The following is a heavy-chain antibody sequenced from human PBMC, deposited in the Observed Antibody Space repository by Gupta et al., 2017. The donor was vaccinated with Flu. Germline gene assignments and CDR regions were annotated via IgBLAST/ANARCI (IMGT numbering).Heavy chain of an antibody. Sequence: EVRLVQSCAEVKKPGESLNLSCRASGYRLTNYCIGWVRQVPGKGLEWMGIIQPGDSDIRYSPSFEGQVTISADMSITTAYLQWTSLKAWDTAMYYCARSSGTWYTSHSDFWGQGTLVTVPS. D-gene: IGHD6-13*01. V-gene: IGHV5-51*01. CDR1: GYRLTNYC. J-gene: IGHJ4*02. CDR2: IQPGDSDI. CDR3: ARSSGTWYTSHSDF.